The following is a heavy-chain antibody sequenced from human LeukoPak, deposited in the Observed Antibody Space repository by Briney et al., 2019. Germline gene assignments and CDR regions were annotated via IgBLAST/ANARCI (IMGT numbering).Heavy chain of an antibody. D-gene: IGHD3-9*01. V-gene: IGHV1-2*02. CDR1: GYTFTGYY. J-gene: IGHJ3*02. Sequence: ASVKVSCKASGYTFTGYYMHWVRQAPGQGLEWMGWINPNSGGTNYAQKFQGRVTMTRDTSISTAYMELSRLRSDDTAVYYCARVHYDILTGGGARNAFDIWGQGTMVTVSS. CDR2: INPNSGGT. CDR3: ARVHYDILTGGGARNAFDI.